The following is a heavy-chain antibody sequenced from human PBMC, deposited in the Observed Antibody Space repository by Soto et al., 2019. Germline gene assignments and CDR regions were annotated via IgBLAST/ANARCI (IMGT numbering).Heavy chain of an antibody. CDR2: ISYDGSNK. V-gene: IGHV3-30-3*01. D-gene: IGHD6-19*01. Sequence: QVQLVESGGGVVQPGRSLRLSCAASGFTFSSYAMHWVRQAPGKGLEWVAVISYDGSNKYYADSVKGRFTISRDNSKNTLYLQMNSLRAEDTAVYYCASRYSSGGDYWGQGTLVTVSS. J-gene: IGHJ4*02. CDR3: ASRYSSGGDY. CDR1: GFTFSSYA.